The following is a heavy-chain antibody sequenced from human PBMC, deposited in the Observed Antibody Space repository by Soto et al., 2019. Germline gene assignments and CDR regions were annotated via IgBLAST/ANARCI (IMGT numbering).Heavy chain of an antibody. Sequence: EVQLLESGGGLVQPGGSWSLSCAASGFTFSGYARSGVAQAPGKGREGVSAISGSGGSTYYADSVKGRFTISRDNSKNTLYLQMNSLRAEDTAVYYCAKGSSGWYERFDYWGQGTLVTVSS. J-gene: IGHJ4*02. CDR1: GFTFSGYA. V-gene: IGHV3-23*01. D-gene: IGHD6-19*01. CDR3: AKGSSGWYERFDY. CDR2: ISGSGGST.